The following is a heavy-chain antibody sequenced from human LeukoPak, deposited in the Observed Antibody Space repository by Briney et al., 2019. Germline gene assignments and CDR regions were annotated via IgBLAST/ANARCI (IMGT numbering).Heavy chain of an antibody. CDR3: ARVPGTIAVAGTTYYYYGMDV. D-gene: IGHD6-19*01. J-gene: IGHJ6*02. Sequence: ASVKVSCKVSGYTLTELSMHWVRQAPGKGLEWMGGFDPEDGETIYAQKFQGRVTMTEDTSTDTAYMELSSLRSEDTAVYYCARVPGTIAVAGTTYYYYGMDVWGQGTTVTVSS. CDR2: FDPEDGET. V-gene: IGHV1-24*01. CDR1: GYTLTELS.